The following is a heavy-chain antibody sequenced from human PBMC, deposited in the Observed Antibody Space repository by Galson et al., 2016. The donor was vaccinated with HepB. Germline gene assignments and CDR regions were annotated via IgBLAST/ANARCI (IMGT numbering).Heavy chain of an antibody. V-gene: IGHV4-4*02. D-gene: IGHD3-22*01. CDR1: GGSIRSSNW. J-gene: IGHJ6*02. CDR2: VYHSGSA. Sequence: ETLSLTCAVSGGSIRSSNWWTWVRQSPGKGLEWIGEVYHSGSANYNPSLKSRVTISVDKSKNQFSLNLNSVTATDTAVYYCARYSSGLSGYYYGMDVWDQGTTVTVSS. CDR3: ARYSSGLSGYYYGMDV.